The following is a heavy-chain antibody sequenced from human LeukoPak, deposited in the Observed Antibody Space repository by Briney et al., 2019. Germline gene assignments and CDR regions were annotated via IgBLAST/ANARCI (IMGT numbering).Heavy chain of an antibody. V-gene: IGHV3-23*01. J-gene: IGHJ4*02. CDR3: AKDAWPIDY. CDR2: ISASGGST. CDR1: GFSFSNYA. Sequence: PGGSLRLSCAASGFSFSNYAMTWVRQAPGKGLEWVSAISASGGSTYYADSVKGRFTISRDNSKNTLYLQMNSLRAEDTAVYYCAKDAWPIDYWGQGTLATVSS.